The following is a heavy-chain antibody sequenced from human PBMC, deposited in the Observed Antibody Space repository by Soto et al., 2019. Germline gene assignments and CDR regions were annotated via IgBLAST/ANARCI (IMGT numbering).Heavy chain of an antibody. CDR1: GDSISSYY. D-gene: IGHD3-16*01. J-gene: IGHJ4*02. Sequence: QVQLQESGPGLVKPSETLSLTCTVSGDSISSYYWSWIRQPPGKGLEWIGYIYYSGSTNYNPSLKSRVTIPVDTSNNQFSLKLSSVTAADTALYYCARQTLYQYFWVLDYWGQGALVTVSS. V-gene: IGHV4-59*08. CDR3: ARQTLYQYFWVLDY. CDR2: IYYSGST.